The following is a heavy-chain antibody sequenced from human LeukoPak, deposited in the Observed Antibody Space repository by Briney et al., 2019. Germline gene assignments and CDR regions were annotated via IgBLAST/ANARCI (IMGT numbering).Heavy chain of an antibody. D-gene: IGHD2-2*01. CDR2: IKPDGSEK. Sequence: GGSLRLSCAASEFTFGNSWMSWVRQAPGKGLEWVATIKPDGSEKYYVDSVKGRFTISRDNAKNSLYLQMNSLRAEDTAVYYCARYEQYRYYFDYWGQGTLVTVSS. CDR3: ARYEQYRYYFDY. J-gene: IGHJ4*02. CDR1: EFTFGNSW. V-gene: IGHV3-7*01.